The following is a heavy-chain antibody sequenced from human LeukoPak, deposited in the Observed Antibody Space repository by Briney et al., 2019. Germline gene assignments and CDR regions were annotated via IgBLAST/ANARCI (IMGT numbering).Heavy chain of an antibody. CDR1: GGSISSGDYY. CDR3: ARDPLTIRGSYFDL. V-gene: IGHV4-30-4*08. CDR2: IYYSGST. Sequence: SETLSLTCTVSGGSISSGDYYWSWIRQPPGKGLEWIGYIYYSGSTYYNPSLESRVTISVDTSKNQFSLKLSSVTAADTAVYYCARDPLTIRGSYFDLWGRGTLVTVSS. J-gene: IGHJ2*01. D-gene: IGHD3-3*02.